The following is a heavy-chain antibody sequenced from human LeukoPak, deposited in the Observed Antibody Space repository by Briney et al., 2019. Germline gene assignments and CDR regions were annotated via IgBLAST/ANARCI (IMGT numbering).Heavy chain of an antibody. J-gene: IGHJ4*02. Sequence: SETLSLTCTVSGGSISSGDYYWSWIRQPPGKGLEWIGYIYYRGSATYNPSLRTRVTISVDTSKNQFSLKLSSVTAADTAVYYCARVLYSSSWYGYYFDYWGQGTLVTVSS. CDR3: ARVLYSSSWYGYYFDY. CDR2: IYYRGSA. V-gene: IGHV4-61*08. D-gene: IGHD6-13*01. CDR1: GGSISSGDYY.